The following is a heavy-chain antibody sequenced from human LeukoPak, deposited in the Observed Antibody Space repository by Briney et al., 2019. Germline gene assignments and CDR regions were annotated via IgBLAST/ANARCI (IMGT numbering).Heavy chain of an antibody. CDR2: ISSSTTYI. J-gene: IGHJ4*02. D-gene: IGHD6-19*01. Sequence: PGGSLRLSCAASGFTFSSYSMNWVRQAPGKGLEWVSSISSSTTYIYYADSVKGRFTISRDNAKNSLYLQMNSLRVEGTAVYYCARDGMSTGWDFDYWGQGTLVTVSS. CDR3: ARDGMSTGWDFDY. V-gene: IGHV3-21*06. CDR1: GFTFSSYS.